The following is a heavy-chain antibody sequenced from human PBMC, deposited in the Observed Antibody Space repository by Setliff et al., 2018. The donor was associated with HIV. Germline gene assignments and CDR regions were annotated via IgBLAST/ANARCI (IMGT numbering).Heavy chain of an antibody. V-gene: IGHV3-30*04. D-gene: IGHD5-18*01. Sequence: PGGSLRLSCAGSGFTFSSYPMHWVRQAPGKGLEWVALVSHDGSYKYYADSVQGRFTISRDNSKNTLSLQMNTLRAEATAVYYCAKSQQMGYSYGLNFDYWGQGTLVTVSS. J-gene: IGHJ4*02. CDR1: GFTFSSYP. CDR2: VSHDGSYK. CDR3: AKSQQMGYSYGLNFDY.